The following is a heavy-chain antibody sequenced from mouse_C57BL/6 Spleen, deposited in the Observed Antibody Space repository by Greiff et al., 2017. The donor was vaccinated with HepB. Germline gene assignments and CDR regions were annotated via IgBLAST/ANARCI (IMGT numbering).Heavy chain of an antibody. CDR3: ERDYGNYVDY. D-gene: IGHD2-1*01. Sequence: QVQLQQSGAELVKPGASVKLSCKASGYTFTSYWMHWVKQRPGQGLEWIGMIHPNSGSTNYNEKFKSKATLTVDKSSSTAYMQLSSLASEDSAVYYWERDYGNYVDYWGQGTTLTGSS. V-gene: IGHV1-64*01. CDR2: IHPNSGST. J-gene: IGHJ2*01. CDR1: GYTFTSYW.